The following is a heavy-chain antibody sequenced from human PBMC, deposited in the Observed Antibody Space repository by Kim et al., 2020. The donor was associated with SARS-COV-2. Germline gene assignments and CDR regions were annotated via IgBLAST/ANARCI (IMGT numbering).Heavy chain of an antibody. CDR1: GFTFNNYA. V-gene: IGHV3-23*01. J-gene: IGHJ3*02. CDR3: AKDDMWARVTSGASNTGNDAFDI. Sequence: GGSLRLSCAASGFTFNNYAMGWVRQAPGKGLEWVSTISGSGGATYYANSVRGRFTISRDSSKNTLFLQMNSLRAEDTAVYYCAKDDMWARVTSGASNTGNDAFDIWGQGTMVTVSS. D-gene: IGHD5-18*01. CDR2: ISGSGGAT.